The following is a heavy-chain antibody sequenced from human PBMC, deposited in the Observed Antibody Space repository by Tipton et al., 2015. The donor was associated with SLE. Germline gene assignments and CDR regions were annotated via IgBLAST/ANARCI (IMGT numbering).Heavy chain of an antibody. CDR3: VRRGGRGIFDS. J-gene: IGHJ4*02. Sequence: TLSLTCDVSDSSINIHYYWGFVRQPPGKGLEWIDSVYYSGVTFYNPSLESRLTMSVDTSKNQFSLNLNSVTAADTALYYCVRRGGRGIFDSWGQGTLVTVSS. CDR2: VYYSGVT. D-gene: IGHD1-26*01. CDR1: DSSINIHYY. V-gene: IGHV4-38-2*01.